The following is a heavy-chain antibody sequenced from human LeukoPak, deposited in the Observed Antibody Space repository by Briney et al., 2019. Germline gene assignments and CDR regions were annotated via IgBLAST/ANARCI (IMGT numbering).Heavy chain of an antibody. Sequence: SVKVSCKASGGTFSSYAISWVRQAPGQGLEWMGRIIPILGIANYAQKFQGRVTITADKSTSTAYMELSSLRSEDTAVYCCARVPIAAAAPFDYWGQGTLVTVSS. CDR2: IIPILGIA. CDR3: ARVPIAAAAPFDY. J-gene: IGHJ4*02. CDR1: GGTFSSYA. D-gene: IGHD6-13*01. V-gene: IGHV1-69*04.